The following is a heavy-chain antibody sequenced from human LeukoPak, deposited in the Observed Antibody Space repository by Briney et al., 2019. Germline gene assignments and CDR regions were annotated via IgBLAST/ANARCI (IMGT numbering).Heavy chain of an antibody. Sequence: ASVKVSCKASGYTFTSYDINWVRQATGQGLEWMGWMNPNSGNTGYAQKFQGRVTITRNTSISTAYMELSSLRSEDTAVYYCARVDCSSTSCPGTVDYWGQGTLVTVSS. CDR1: GYTFTSYD. CDR3: ARVDCSSTSCPGTVDY. V-gene: IGHV1-8*03. CDR2: MNPNSGNT. J-gene: IGHJ4*02. D-gene: IGHD2-2*01.